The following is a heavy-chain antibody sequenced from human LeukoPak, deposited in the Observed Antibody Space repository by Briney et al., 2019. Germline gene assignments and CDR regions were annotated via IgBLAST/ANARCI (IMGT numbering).Heavy chain of an antibody. CDR1: GFTFSSYG. J-gene: IGHJ6*04. D-gene: IGHD5-18*01. CDR2: IWYDGSNK. V-gene: IGHV3-33*06. CDR3: AKDRPPGGYSYGDPMDV. Sequence: GGSLRLSCAASGFTFSSYGMHCVRQAPGKGLEWVAVIWYDGSNKYYADSVNGRLTISRDNSKNTLYLQMYSLRAEDTAVYYCAKDRPPGGYSYGDPMDVWGKGTTVTVST.